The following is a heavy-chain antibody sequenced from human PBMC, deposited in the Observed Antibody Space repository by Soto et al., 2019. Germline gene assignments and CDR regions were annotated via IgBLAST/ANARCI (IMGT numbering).Heavy chain of an antibody. CDR1: GFTFSNYA. CDR3: VRDDRWAFDF. D-gene: IGHD3-22*01. CDR2: ISIGSGSI. V-gene: IGHV3-48*02. Sequence: GGSLRLSCAASGFTFSNYAMNWVRQAPGKGLEWVSYISIGSGSIFYADSVKGRFTISRDDAKNSLYLQMNTLRDEDTAVYYCVRDDRWAFDFWGQGTMMTF. J-gene: IGHJ3*01.